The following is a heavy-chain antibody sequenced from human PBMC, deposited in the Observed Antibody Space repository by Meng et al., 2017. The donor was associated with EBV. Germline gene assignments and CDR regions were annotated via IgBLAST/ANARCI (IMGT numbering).Heavy chain of an antibody. D-gene: IGHD6-19*01. V-gene: IGHV1-8*01. J-gene: IGHJ5*02. CDR3: ARGERVAGTWWFDP. Sequence: QVQLVQSGAEVKKPGASVKVSCKASGYTFTNYDINWVRQATGQGLEWMGWMNPNNGNTGYAQKFQGRVTMTRNPSINTAYMELTSLTSEDTAVYYCARGERVAGTWWFDPWGQGTLVTVSA. CDR2: MNPNNGNT. CDR1: GYTFTNYD.